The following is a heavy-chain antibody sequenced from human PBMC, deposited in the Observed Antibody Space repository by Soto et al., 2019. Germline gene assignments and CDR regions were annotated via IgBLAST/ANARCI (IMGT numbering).Heavy chain of an antibody. V-gene: IGHV4-59*01. Sequence: PSETLSLTCTVSVGSISSYYWSWIRQPPGKGLEWIGYIYYSGSTNYNPSLKSRVTISVDTSKNQFSLKLSSVTAADTAVYYCARVGSGYYQFDYWGQGTLVTVSS. CDR3: ARVGSGYYQFDY. CDR1: VGSISSYY. J-gene: IGHJ4*02. CDR2: IYYSGST. D-gene: IGHD3-3*01.